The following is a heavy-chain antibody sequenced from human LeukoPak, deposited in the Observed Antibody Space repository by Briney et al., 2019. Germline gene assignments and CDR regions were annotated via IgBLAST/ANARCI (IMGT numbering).Heavy chain of an antibody. J-gene: IGHJ4*02. Sequence: SETLSLTCTVSGGSISSYYWGWIRQPPGKGLEWIGYIYYSGSTYYNPSLKSRVTISVDTSKNQFSLKLSSVTAADTAVYYCATLAGYYDSSGYSDWGQGTLVTVSS. CDR3: ATLAGYYDSSGYSD. CDR2: IYYSGST. V-gene: IGHV4-59*06. D-gene: IGHD3-22*01. CDR1: GGSISSYY.